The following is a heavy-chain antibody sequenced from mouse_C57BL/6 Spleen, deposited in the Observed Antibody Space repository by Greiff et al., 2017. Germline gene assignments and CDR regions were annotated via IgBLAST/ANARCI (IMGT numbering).Heavy chain of an antibody. CDR1: GYTFTSYW. D-gene: IGHD2-3*01. V-gene: IGHV1-59*01. J-gene: IGHJ3*01. Sequence: QVQLQQPGAELVRPGTSVKLSCKASGYTFTSYWMHWVKQRPGQGLEWSGVIDPSDSYTNYNQKFKGKATLNVDTSSSTAYMQLSSLTSEDSAVYYCARGADGYYAAYWGQGTLVTVSA. CDR3: ARGADGYYAAY. CDR2: IDPSDSYT.